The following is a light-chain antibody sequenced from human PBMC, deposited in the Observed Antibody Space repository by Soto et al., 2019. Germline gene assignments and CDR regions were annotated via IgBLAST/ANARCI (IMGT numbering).Light chain of an antibody. V-gene: IGKV1-5*01. CDR3: QQLHGYPIT. Sequence: DVQLTQAPSTLSASLGDRVTITCRASQSIGNWLSWYQQKPGKAPNLLIYDASTLENGVPSRFSGSASGTDFTLTISSLQPEDFATYYCQQLHGYPITFGQGTRLEIK. CDR2: DAS. J-gene: IGKJ5*01. CDR1: QSIGNW.